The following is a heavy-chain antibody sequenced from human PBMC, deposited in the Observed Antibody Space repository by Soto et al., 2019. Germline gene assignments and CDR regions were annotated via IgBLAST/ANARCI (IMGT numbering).Heavy chain of an antibody. J-gene: IGHJ4*02. V-gene: IGHV1-69*06. CDR2: IIPIFGTA. Sequence: ASVKVSCKASGGTFSSYAISWVRQAPGQGREWMGGIIPIFGTANYAQKFQGRVTVTADKSTSTAYMELSSLRSEDTAVYYCASNMITFGGVFLYWGQGTLVTVSS. CDR3: ASNMITFGGVFLY. D-gene: IGHD3-16*01. CDR1: GGTFSSYA.